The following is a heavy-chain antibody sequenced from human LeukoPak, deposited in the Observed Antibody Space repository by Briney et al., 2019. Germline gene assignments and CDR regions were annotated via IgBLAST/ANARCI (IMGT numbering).Heavy chain of an antibody. CDR2: IYFSGST. CDR3: ATYSSSGPFDY. CDR1: GGSISSSGYY. D-gene: IGHD6-6*01. Sequence: PSQTLSLTCTVSGGSISSSGYYWSWIRQSPGKGLEWIGYIYFSGSTYYNPSLKSRVSISFDTSQNQFSLNLNYVTAADTAVYYCATYSSSGPFDYWGQGTLVTASS. V-gene: IGHV4-30-4*08. J-gene: IGHJ4*02.